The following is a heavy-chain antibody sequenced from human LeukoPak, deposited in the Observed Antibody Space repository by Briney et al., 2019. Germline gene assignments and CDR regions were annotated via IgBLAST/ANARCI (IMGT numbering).Heavy chain of an antibody. V-gene: IGHV4-30-4*01. J-gene: IGHJ4*02. Sequence: SQTLSLTCTVSGGSISSHNYYWSWIRQPPGKGLEWIGYIYYSGSTNYNPSLKSRVTISVDTSKNQFSLKLSSVTAADTAVYYCARGLWFGELYPAYWGQGTLVTVPS. D-gene: IGHD3-10*01. CDR2: IYYSGST. CDR3: ARGLWFGELYPAY. CDR1: GGSISSHNYY.